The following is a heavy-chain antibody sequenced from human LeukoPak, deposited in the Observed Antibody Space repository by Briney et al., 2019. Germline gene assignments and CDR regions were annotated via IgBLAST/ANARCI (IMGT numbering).Heavy chain of an antibody. CDR2: IYYSGST. CDR1: SGSNNKFY. Sequence: SETLSLTCSVSSGSNNKFYWSWIRQPPGKGLEWIGSIYYSGSTYYNPSLKSRVTISVDTSKNQFSLKLSSVTAADTAVYYCARGNSSGWYRRVYFDYWGQGTLVTVSS. V-gene: IGHV4-59*12. CDR3: ARGNSSGWYRRVYFDY. D-gene: IGHD6-19*01. J-gene: IGHJ4*02.